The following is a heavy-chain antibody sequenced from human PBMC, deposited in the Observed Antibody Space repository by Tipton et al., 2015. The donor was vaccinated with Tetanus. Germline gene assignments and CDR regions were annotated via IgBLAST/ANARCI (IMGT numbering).Heavy chain of an antibody. CDR3: ARSMVRGKGSGGYDP. V-gene: IGHV1-18*01. J-gene: IGHJ5*02. CDR2: ISAYNGNT. Sequence: QSGAEVKKPGASVKVSCKASGYTFTSYGISWVRQAPGQGLEWMGWISAYNGNTNYAQKFQGRVTMTRDTSISTAYMELSRLRSDDTAGYYCARSMVRGKGSGGYDPWGQGTLVTVSS. CDR1: GYTFTSYG. D-gene: IGHD3-10*01.